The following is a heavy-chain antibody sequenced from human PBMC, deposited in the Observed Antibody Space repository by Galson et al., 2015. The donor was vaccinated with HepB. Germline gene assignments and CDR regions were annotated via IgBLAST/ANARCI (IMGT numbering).Heavy chain of an antibody. CDR3: AKIERRQWLSHAGDY. Sequence: SLRLSCAASGFTFSSYGMHWVRQAPGKGLEWVAFIRYDGSNKYYADSVKGRFTISRDNSKNTLYLQMNSLRAEDTAVYYCAKIERRQWLSHAGDYWGQGTLVTVSS. V-gene: IGHV3-30*02. CDR2: IRYDGSNK. D-gene: IGHD6-19*01. CDR1: GFTFSSYG. J-gene: IGHJ4*02.